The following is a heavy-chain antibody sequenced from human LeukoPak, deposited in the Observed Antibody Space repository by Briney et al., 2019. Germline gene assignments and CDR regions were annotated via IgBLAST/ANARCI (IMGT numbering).Heavy chain of an antibody. CDR3: ARDVGEYYDFWSGSFDY. D-gene: IGHD3-3*01. J-gene: IGHJ4*02. CDR1: GYTFTSYG. Sequence: ASVKVSCKASGYTFTSYGISWVRQAPGQGLEWMGWISAYNGNTNYAQKLQGRVTMTTDTSTSTAYMELRSLRSDDTAVYYCARDVGEYYDFWSGSFDYWGQGTLVTVSS. CDR2: ISAYNGNT. V-gene: IGHV1-18*01.